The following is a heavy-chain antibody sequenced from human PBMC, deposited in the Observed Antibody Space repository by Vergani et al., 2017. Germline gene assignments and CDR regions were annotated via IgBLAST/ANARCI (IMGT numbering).Heavy chain of an antibody. CDR3: ATEIRNCGGDCTHYYYGMDV. CDR2: IYYSGST. J-gene: IGHJ6*02. D-gene: IGHD2-21*02. CDR1: GGSVSSGSYY. Sequence: QVQLQESGPGLVKPSETLSLTCTVSGGSVSSGSYYWSWIRQPPGKGLEWIGYIYYSGSTNYNPSLKSRVTISVDTSKNQFSLKLSSVTAADTAVYYCATEIRNCGGDCTHYYYGMDVWGQGTTVTVSS. V-gene: IGHV4-61*01.